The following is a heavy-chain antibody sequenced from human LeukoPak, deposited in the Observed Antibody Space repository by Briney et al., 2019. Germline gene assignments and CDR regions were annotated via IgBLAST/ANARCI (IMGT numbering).Heavy chain of an antibody. CDR3: ARVNGASAFDI. Sequence: SETLSLTCAVYGGSFSGYYWSWIRQPPGKGREWIGEIDHSGSTNYNPSLKSRVTISVDTSKNQFSLKLSSVTAADTAVYYCARVNGASAFDIWGQGTMVTVSS. J-gene: IGHJ3*02. CDR1: GGSFSGYY. V-gene: IGHV4-34*01. CDR2: IDHSGST.